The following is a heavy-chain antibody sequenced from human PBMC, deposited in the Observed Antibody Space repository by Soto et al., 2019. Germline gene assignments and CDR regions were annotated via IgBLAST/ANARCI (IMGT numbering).Heavy chain of an antibody. CDR3: ARDEGMTTVTIDY. J-gene: IGHJ4*02. D-gene: IGHD4-17*01. CDR1: GYRFTNYG. V-gene: IGHV1-18*01. Sequence: QVQLVQSGAEVKKPGASVKVSCKASGYRFTNYGISWVRQAPGQGLEWMGWISGYNGNTNYVQKFQGRVTMTKDTSTSTAYMELRSLRSDDTAIYYRARDEGMTTVTIDYWGQGTRVTVSS. CDR2: ISGYNGNT.